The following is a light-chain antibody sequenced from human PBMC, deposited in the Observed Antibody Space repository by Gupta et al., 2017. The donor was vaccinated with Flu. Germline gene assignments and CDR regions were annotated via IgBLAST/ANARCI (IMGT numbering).Light chain of an antibody. J-gene: IGLJ3*02. CDR2: SKD. V-gene: IGLV3-19*01. CDR1: SLRTYY. Sequence: SSELTQDPSVCVALGQTVRITCQGDSLRTYYASWYQQKPGQAPVLVIYSKDNRPSGIPDRFSGSSSGNTASLTITGAQAEDEAVYYCNSRGSSGNHWVFGGGTKVTAL. CDR3: NSRGSSGNHWV.